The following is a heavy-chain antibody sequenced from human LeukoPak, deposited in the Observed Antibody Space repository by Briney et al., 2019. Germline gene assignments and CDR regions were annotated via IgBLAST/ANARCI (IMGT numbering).Heavy chain of an antibody. V-gene: IGHV3-53*01. CDR1: GFTVSSNY. D-gene: IGHD6-19*01. Sequence: GSLRLSCAASGFTVSSNYMSWVRQAPGKGLEWVSVIYSGGSTYYADSVKGRFTISRDNSKNTLYLQMNSLRAEDTAVYYCARVEWLVNYFDYWGQGTLVTVSS. CDR2: IYSGGST. CDR3: ARVEWLVNYFDY. J-gene: IGHJ4*02.